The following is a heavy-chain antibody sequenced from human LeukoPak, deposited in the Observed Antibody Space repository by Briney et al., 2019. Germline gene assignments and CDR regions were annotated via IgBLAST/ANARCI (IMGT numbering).Heavy chain of an antibody. CDR2: INHSGST. J-gene: IGHJ3*02. Sequence: SETLSLTCAVYGGSFSGYYWRWIRQPPGKGLEWIGEINHSGSTNYNPSLKSRVTISVDTSKNQFSLKLSSVTAADTAVYYCARHTYYYDSSGYTRAFDIWGQGTMVTVSS. D-gene: IGHD3-22*01. V-gene: IGHV4-34*01. CDR1: GGSFSGYY. CDR3: ARHTYYYDSSGYTRAFDI.